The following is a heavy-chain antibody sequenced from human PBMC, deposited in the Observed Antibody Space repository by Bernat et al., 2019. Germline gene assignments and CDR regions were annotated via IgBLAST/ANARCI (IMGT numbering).Heavy chain of an antibody. J-gene: IGHJ3*02. CDR1: GGSITNGPFH. Sequence: QLQLQESGPGLVKPSETLSLNCTVSGGSITNGPFHWDWIRQSPGKGLEWIGSLSNSGAAHYNPSLTSRVAISVDTSKNQFSLKLTSVTAADTAVYYCARHDDTGGFVTAFDIWGQGTMVTVSS. D-gene: IGHD5-12*01. V-gene: IGHV4-39*01. CDR2: LSNSGAA. CDR3: ARHDDTGGFVTAFDI.